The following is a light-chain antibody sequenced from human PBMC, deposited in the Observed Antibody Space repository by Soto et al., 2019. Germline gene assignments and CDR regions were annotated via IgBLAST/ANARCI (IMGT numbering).Light chain of an antibody. CDR1: SSDVGNYNR. V-gene: IGLV2-18*02. Sequence: QSVLTQPPSVSGSPGQSVTISCTGTSSDVGNYNRVSWYQQPPGTAPKVIIYEVSNRPSGVPDRFSGSKSGNTASLTISGLQAEDEADYYCSSYTSSSTYDFGTGTKLTVL. J-gene: IGLJ1*01. CDR2: EVS. CDR3: SSYTSSSTYD.